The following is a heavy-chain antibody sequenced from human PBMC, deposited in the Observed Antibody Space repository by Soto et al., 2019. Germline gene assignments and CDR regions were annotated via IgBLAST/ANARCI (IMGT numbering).Heavy chain of an antibody. CDR2: IYSGGNT. CDR1: GFSVSSNY. CDR3: GGGSSGASGNLRVDY. Sequence: GSLRLSFAATGFSVSSNYMSWVRQAPVKGLEWVSVIYSGGNTYYADSVEGRFSISRDSSKNKLYLQMNGLRAEDTDMYYCGGGSSGASGNLRVDYCCQRPLVTV. D-gene: IGHD3-22*01. J-gene: IGHJ4*02. V-gene: IGHV3-53*01.